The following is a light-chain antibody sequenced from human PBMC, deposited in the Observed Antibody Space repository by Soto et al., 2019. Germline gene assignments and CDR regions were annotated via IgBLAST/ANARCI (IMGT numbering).Light chain of an antibody. CDR2: RSN. Sequence: QAVVTQPPSASGTPGQRVTISCSGRSSNIGSDTVNWYQQLPGTAPKLLIHRSNQRPSGVPGRFSGSKSGTSASLAISGLQSEDEADYYCASWDASLNGWVFGGGTKLTVL. J-gene: IGLJ3*02. CDR1: SSNIGSDT. V-gene: IGLV1-44*01. CDR3: ASWDASLNGWV.